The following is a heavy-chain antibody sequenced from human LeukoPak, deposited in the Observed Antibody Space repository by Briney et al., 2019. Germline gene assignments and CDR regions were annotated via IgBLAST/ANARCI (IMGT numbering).Heavy chain of an antibody. D-gene: IGHD6-25*01. CDR2: ISGSGDST. Sequence: GGSLRLSCAASGFAFNNYDMTWVRQAPGKGLDWFSAISGSGDSTYYADSVKGRFTISRDSSKSTMYLQMTSLTAEDTAVYYCAKGSGTSRPYYLDYWGRGTLVTVSS. CDR1: GFAFNNYD. CDR3: AKGSGTSRPYYLDY. V-gene: IGHV3-23*01. J-gene: IGHJ4*02.